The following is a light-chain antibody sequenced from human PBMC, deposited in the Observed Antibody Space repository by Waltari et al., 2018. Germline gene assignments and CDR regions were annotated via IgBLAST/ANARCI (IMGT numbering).Light chain of an antibody. CDR3: SSYAVTNTVL. CDR2: EVS. CDR1: SSDIGGYNY. J-gene: IGLJ2*01. Sequence: QAALTQPHSVSGSPGQSVTISCAGSSSDIGGYNYVSWYQQHPGTAPKLMIYEVSKRPSGVSDRFSASKSYNTASLTIFVLQPEDEADYYCSSYAVTNTVLFGGGTRLTVL. V-gene: IGLV2-11*01.